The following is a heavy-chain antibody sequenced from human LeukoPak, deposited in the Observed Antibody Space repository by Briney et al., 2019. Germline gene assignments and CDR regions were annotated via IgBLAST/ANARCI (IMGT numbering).Heavy chain of an antibody. CDR2: ISWNSGNI. D-gene: IGHD3-22*01. CDR3: AKGEGSMIVN. J-gene: IGHJ4*02. CDR1: GFTFDDYA. Sequence: GGSLRLSCAASGFTFDDYAMHWVRQAPGKGLEWVSGISWNSGNIGYADSVKGRFTISRDNAKNSLYLQMNSLRAEGTALYYCAKGEGSMIVNWGQGTLVTVSS. V-gene: IGHV3-9*01.